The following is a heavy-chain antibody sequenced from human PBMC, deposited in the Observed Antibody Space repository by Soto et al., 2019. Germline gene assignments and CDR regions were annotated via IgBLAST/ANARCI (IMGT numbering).Heavy chain of an antibody. J-gene: IGHJ3*02. CDR1: GGTFSSYA. CDR2: IIPSFGTA. CDR3: ARDHVDTAMVDAFDI. D-gene: IGHD5-18*01. Sequence: QVQLVQSGAEVKKPGSSVKVSCKASGGTFSSYAISWVRQAPGQGLEWMGGIIPSFGTANYAQKFQGRVTITADEATSTAYMELSSLRSEDTAVYYCARDHVDTAMVDAFDIWGQGTMVTVSS. V-gene: IGHV1-69*01.